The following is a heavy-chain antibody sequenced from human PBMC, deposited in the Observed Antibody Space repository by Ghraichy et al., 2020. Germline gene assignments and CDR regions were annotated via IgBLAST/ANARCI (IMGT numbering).Heavy chain of an antibody. V-gene: IGHV4-39*01. CDR2: IYYSGST. J-gene: IGHJ4*02. CDR3: ASLTPDYGLDY. D-gene: IGHD4-17*01. CDR1: GGSISSSSYY. Sequence: SETLSLTCTVSGGSISSSSYYWGWIRQPPGKGLEWIGSIYYSGSTYYNPSLKSRVTISVDTSKNQFSLKPSSVTAADTAVYYCASLTPDYGLDYWGQGTLVTVSS.